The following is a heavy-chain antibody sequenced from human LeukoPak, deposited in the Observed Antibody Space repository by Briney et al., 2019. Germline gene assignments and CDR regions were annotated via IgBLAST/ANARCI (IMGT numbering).Heavy chain of an antibody. CDR3: ARDPQYYYGSGYYFDY. CDR1: GFTFSNYP. Sequence: GGSLRLSCAASGFTFSNYPMNWVRQAPGKGLEWVSYVSSSSGIISYADFVKGRFTISRDNAKNSLFLQMNSLRAEDTAVYYCARDPQYYYGSGYYFDYWGQGTLVTVSS. J-gene: IGHJ4*02. CDR2: VSSSSGII. D-gene: IGHD3-10*01. V-gene: IGHV3-48*04.